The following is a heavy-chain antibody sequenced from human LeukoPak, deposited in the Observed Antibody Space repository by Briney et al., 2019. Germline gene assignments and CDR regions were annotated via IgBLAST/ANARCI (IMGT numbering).Heavy chain of an antibody. J-gene: IGHJ4*02. CDR2: ISYDGSNK. Sequence: PRGSLRLSCAASGFTFSSYGMHWVRQAPGKGLEWVAVISYDGSNKYYADSVKGRFTISRDNSKNTLYLQMNSLRAEDTAVYYCAKDGPLNTFDYWGQGTLVTVSS. CDR3: AKDGPLNTFDY. CDR1: GFTFSSYG. V-gene: IGHV3-30*18.